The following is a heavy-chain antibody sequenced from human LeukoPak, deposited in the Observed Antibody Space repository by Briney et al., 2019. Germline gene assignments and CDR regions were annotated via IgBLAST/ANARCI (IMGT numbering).Heavy chain of an antibody. CDR3: ARGRVVRGVKSGAFDI. D-gene: IGHD3-10*01. CDR1: GGSISSYY. J-gene: IGHJ3*02. CDR2: INHSGST. V-gene: IGHV4-34*01. Sequence: SETLSLTCTVSGGSISSYYWSWIRQPPGKGLEWIGEINHSGSTNYNPSLKSRVTISVDTSKNQFSLKLSSVTAADTAVYYCARGRVVRGVKSGAFDIWGQGTMVTVSS.